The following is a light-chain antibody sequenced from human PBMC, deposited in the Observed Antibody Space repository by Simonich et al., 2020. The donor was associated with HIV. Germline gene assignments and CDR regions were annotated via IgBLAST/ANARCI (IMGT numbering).Light chain of an antibody. CDR3: QQYSKWSKT. Sequence: EIVMTQSPATLSVSPGERATLSCRASQSVSSNLAWYQQKPGQAPRLLIYGASTRATGIPARFNGSGSGTEFTLTISSMQSEDFAVYYCQQYSKWSKTFGQGTKVEIK. CDR2: GAS. CDR1: QSVSSN. J-gene: IGKJ1*01. V-gene: IGKV3-15*01.